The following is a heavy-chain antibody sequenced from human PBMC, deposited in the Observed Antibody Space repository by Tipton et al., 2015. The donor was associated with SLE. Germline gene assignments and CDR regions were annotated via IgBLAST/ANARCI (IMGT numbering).Heavy chain of an antibody. Sequence: SLRLSCAASGFTFSSYAMHWVRQAPGKGLEWVAVISYDGSNKYYADSVKGRFTISRDNSKNTLYLQMNSLRAEDTAVYYCASKIAAAGIVWGQGTTVTVSS. V-gene: IGHV3-30-3*01. J-gene: IGHJ6*02. CDR3: ASKIAAAGIV. CDR1: GFTFSSYA. CDR2: ISYDGSNK. D-gene: IGHD6-13*01.